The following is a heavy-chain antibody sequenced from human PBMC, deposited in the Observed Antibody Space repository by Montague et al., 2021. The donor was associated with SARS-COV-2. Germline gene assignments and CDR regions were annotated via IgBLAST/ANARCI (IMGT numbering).Heavy chain of an antibody. CDR2: IYHSGST. CDR1: GYSISSGYY. J-gene: IGHJ5*02. D-gene: IGHD3-10*01. V-gene: IGHV4-38-2*02. CDR3: ARDSYDYGSGSYQRWFDP. Sequence: SETRSLTCTVSGYSISSGYYWGWIRQPPGKGLEWIGSIYHSGSTYYNPSPKSRVTISVDTSKNQFSLKLSSVTAADTAVNYCARDSYDYGSGSYQRWFDPWGQGTLVTVSS.